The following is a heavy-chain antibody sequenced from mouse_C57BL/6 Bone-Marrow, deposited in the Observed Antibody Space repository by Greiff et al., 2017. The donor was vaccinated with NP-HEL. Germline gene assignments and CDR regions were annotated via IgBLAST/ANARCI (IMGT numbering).Heavy chain of an antibody. J-gene: IGHJ2*01. Sequence: EVKLMESGGGLVQPGASLRLSCAASGFTFTDYYMSWVRQPPGQAPEWLALIRHKANGYTTEYTASVKGRLTISRDTSQNNLYLQMNTLRAEDSATDYWVKAYYGSIDLDYWGQGTTLTVSS. CDR1: GFTFTDYY. V-gene: IGHV7-4*01. CDR2: IRHKANGYTT. D-gene: IGHD1-1*01. CDR3: VKAYYGSIDLDY.